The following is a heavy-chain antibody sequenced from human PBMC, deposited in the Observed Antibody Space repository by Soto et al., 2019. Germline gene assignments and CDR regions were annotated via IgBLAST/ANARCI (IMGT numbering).Heavy chain of an antibody. CDR2: ISGYNGNT. Sequence: QVQLVQSGAEVKKPGASVKVSCKASGYTFSNYGISWVRQAPGQGPEWMGWISGYNGNTNYAQTLQGRVSMTTDTSTNTAYMELRSLRSDDTAVYYCARGGSSWSAEYYQHWGQATLVIVSS. CDR1: GYTFSNYG. V-gene: IGHV1-18*01. CDR3: ARGGSSWSAEYYQH. J-gene: IGHJ1*01. D-gene: IGHD6-13*01.